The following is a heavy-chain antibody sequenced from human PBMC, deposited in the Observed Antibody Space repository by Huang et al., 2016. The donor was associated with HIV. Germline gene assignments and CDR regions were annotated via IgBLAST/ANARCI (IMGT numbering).Heavy chain of an antibody. CDR1: GYTVSELS. J-gene: IGHJ3*02. CDR2: FDPEEGET. V-gene: IGHV1-24*01. D-gene: IGHD2-15*01. CDR3: ATSTPDVGAGVLRSAFDI. Sequence: QVQLVESGAELKKPGASVRVSCKVSGYTVSELSLHWVRQAPEKGLEWMGGFDPEEGETIYAKRLQGRATMTEETATDTAYMELSSLRPEDTAVYYCATSTPDVGAGVLRSAFDIWGQGT.